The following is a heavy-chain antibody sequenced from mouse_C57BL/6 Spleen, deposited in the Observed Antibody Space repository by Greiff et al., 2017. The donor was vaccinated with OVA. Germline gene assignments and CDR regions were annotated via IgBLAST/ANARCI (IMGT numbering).Heavy chain of an antibody. V-gene: IGHV1-69*01. CDR1: GYTFTSYW. Sequence: QVQLQQPGAELVMPGASVKLSCKASGYTFTSYWMHWVKQRPGQGLEWIGEIDPSDSYTNYNQKFKGKSTLTVDKSSSTAYMQLSSLTSEDSAVYYCAREGGYYGSRFAYWGQGTLVTVSA. CDR3: AREGGYYGSRFAY. J-gene: IGHJ3*01. CDR2: IDPSDSYT. D-gene: IGHD1-1*01.